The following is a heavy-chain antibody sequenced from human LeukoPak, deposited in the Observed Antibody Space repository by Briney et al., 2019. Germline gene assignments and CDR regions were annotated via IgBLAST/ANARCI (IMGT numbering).Heavy chain of an antibody. CDR1: GGSFSGHY. CDR3: ARNNRYCSGGSCYSLDY. J-gene: IGHJ4*02. D-gene: IGHD2-15*01. Sequence: SETLSLTCAVYGGSFSGHYWSWIRQPPGKGLEWIGEINHSGSTNYNPSLKSRVTISVDTSKNQFSLKLSSVTAADTAVYYCARNNRYCSGGSCYSLDYWGQGTLVTVSS. CDR2: INHSGST. V-gene: IGHV4-34*01.